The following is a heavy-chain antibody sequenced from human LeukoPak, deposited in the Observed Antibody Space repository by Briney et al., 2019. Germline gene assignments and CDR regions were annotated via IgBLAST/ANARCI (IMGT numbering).Heavy chain of an antibody. D-gene: IGHD1-26*01. CDR2: IIPILGTA. J-gene: IGHJ3*02. V-gene: IGHV1-69*13. Sequence: SVKVSCKASGGTFSSYAISWVRQAPGQGLEWMGGIIPILGTANYAQKFQGRVTITADESTSTAYMELSSLRSEDTAVYYCARDGRGSGSYSDDAFDIWGQGTMVTVSS. CDR3: ARDGRGSGSYSDDAFDI. CDR1: GGTFSSYA.